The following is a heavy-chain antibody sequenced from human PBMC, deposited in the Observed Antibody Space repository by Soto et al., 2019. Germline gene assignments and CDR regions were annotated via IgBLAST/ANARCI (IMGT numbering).Heavy chain of an antibody. D-gene: IGHD6-13*01. CDR1: GFTFSSYG. Sequence: GGSLRLSCAASGFTFSSYGMRWVRQAPGKGLEWVAVISYDGSNKYYADSVKGRFTISRDNSKNTLYLQMNSLRAEDTAVYYCAKDGRSSSWYNNWFDPWGQGTLVTVSS. CDR3: AKDGRSSSWYNNWFDP. CDR2: ISYDGSNK. V-gene: IGHV3-30*18. J-gene: IGHJ5*02.